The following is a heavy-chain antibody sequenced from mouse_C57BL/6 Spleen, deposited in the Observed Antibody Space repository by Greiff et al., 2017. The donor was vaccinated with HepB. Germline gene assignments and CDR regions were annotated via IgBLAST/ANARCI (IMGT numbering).Heavy chain of an antibody. V-gene: IGHV5-12*01. CDR2: ISNGGGST. CDR1: GFTFSDYY. CDR3: ARHYGSSYGNYFDY. J-gene: IGHJ2*01. D-gene: IGHD1-1*01. Sequence: EVHLVESGGGLVQPGGSLKLSCAASGFTFSDYYMYWVRQTPEKRLEWVAYISNGGGSTYYPDTVKGRFTISRDNAKNTLYLQMSRLKSEDTAMYYCARHYGSSYGNYFDYWGQGTTLTVSS.